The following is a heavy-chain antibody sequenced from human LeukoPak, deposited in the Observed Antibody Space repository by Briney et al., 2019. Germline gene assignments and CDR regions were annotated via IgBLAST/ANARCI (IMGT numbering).Heavy chain of an antibody. V-gene: IGHV1-46*01. CDR1: GYTFTSYY. Sequence: ASVKVSCKASGYTFTSYYMHWVRQAPGQGLEWMGIINPSGGSTSYAQKFQGRVTMTRDTSTSTVYMELNSLRSEDTAVYYCARAQGIVVVTASLGIWGQGTLVTVSS. J-gene: IGHJ4*02. D-gene: IGHD2-21*02. CDR3: ARAQGIVVVTASLGI. CDR2: INPSGGST.